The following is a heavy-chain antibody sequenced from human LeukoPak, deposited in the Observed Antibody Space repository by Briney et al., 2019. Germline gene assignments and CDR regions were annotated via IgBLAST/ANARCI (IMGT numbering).Heavy chain of an antibody. V-gene: IGHV4-4*07. J-gene: IGHJ4*02. Sequence: KPTETLSLTCTVSGGSISSYYWSWIRQPAGKGLEWIGRIYTSGSTNYNPSLKSRVTMSVDTSKNQFSLKLSSVTAADTAVYYSARQLVRPEYFDYWGQGTLVTVSS. CDR2: IYTSGST. CDR1: GGSISSYY. CDR3: ARQLVRPEYFDY. D-gene: IGHD1-1*01.